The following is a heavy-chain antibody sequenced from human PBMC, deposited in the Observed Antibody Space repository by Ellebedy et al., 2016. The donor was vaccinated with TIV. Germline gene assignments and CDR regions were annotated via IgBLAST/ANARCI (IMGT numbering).Heavy chain of an antibody. V-gene: IGHV3-7*03. Sequence: GESLKIPCAASGFTFSSHWMSWVRQAPGKGLEWVANIKQDGSEKYYVDSVKGRFTISRDNAKNSLYLQMNSLRAEDTAVYYCARTYYYDSSGYYLAYWGQGTLVTVSS. J-gene: IGHJ4*02. D-gene: IGHD3-22*01. CDR2: IKQDGSEK. CDR1: GFTFSSHW. CDR3: ARTYYYDSSGYYLAY.